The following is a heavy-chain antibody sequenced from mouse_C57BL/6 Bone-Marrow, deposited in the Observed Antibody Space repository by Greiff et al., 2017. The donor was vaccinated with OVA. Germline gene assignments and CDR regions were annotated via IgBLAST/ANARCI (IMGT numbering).Heavy chain of an antibody. Sequence: EVQLQQSGPVLVKPGASVKMSCKASGYTFTDYYMNWVKQSHGKSLEWIGVINPYNGGTSYNQKFKGKATLTVDKSSSTAYMELNSLTSDDSAVYYCARTYYGIFAYWGQGTLVTVSA. CDR1: GYTFTDYY. V-gene: IGHV1-19*01. CDR3: ARTYYGIFAY. CDR2: INPYNGGT. D-gene: IGHD2-10*01. J-gene: IGHJ3*01.